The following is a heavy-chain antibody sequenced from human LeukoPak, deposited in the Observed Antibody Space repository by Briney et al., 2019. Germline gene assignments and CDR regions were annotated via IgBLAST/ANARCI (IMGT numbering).Heavy chain of an antibody. V-gene: IGHV5-51*01. Sequence: GESLQISCKASADSLTSYCSMRWRQMPGKSLEWMGIIYPDDSDTRYSPSYHVQVTISADKDNSTAYLQRKSMKVWDEDMYYCARPYSRRYSVHFDYWGQGTLVTVSS. J-gene: IGHJ4*02. CDR2: IYPDDSDT. CDR1: ADSLTSYC. D-gene: IGHD1-26*01. CDR3: ARPYSRRYSVHFDY.